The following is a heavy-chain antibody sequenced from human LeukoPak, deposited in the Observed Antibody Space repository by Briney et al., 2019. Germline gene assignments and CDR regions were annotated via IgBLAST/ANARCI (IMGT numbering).Heavy chain of an antibody. CDR3: AGESSGWSGFDY. Sequence: GGSLRLSCAASGFTVSSNYMSWVRQAPGKGLEWVSVIYSGGSTYYADSVKGRFTISRDNSKNTLYLQMNSLRAEDTAVYYCAGESSGWSGFDYWGQGTLVTVSS. CDR2: IYSGGST. D-gene: IGHD6-19*01. J-gene: IGHJ4*02. CDR1: GFTVSSNY. V-gene: IGHV3-66*01.